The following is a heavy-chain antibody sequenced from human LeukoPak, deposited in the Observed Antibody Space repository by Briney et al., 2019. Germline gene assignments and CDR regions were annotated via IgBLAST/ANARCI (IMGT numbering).Heavy chain of an antibody. CDR1: GYTFTSYD. CDR3: ARDLAAGTGKSYDY. CDR2: MNPNSGNT. V-gene: IGHV1-8*01. Sequence: ASVEVSCKASGYTFTSYDINWVRQATGQGLEWMGWMNPNSGNTGYAQKFQGRVTMTRNTSISTAYMELSSLRSEDTAVYYCARDLAAGTGKSYDYWGQGTLVTVSS. D-gene: IGHD6-13*01. J-gene: IGHJ4*02.